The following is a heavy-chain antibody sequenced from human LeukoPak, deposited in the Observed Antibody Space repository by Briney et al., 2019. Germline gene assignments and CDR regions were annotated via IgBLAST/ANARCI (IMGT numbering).Heavy chain of an antibody. D-gene: IGHD6-6*01. Sequence: GGSLRLSCAASGFTVSSNYMSWVRQAPGKGLEWVSVIYSGGSTYYADSVKGRFTISRDNSKNTLYLQMNSLRAEDTAVYYCARESIAARFSPVDAFDIWGQGTMVTVSS. CDR3: ARESIAARFSPVDAFDI. CDR1: GFTVSSNY. J-gene: IGHJ3*02. CDR2: IYSGGST. V-gene: IGHV3-53*01.